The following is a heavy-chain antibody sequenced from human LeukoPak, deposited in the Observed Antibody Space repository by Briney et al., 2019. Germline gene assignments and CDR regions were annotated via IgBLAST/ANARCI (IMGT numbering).Heavy chain of an antibody. Sequence: PGGSLRLSCAASGFTFSRHWMTWVRQAPGKGLEWVANIKEDGSEQYYVDSIKGRFTISRDNAKNSLYLQMSSLRAEDTAVYYCARGMKGSYEGNPLDYWGQGTLVTVSS. CDR3: ARGMKGSYEGNPLDY. J-gene: IGHJ4*02. V-gene: IGHV3-7*01. CDR1: GFTFSRHW. D-gene: IGHD3-16*01. CDR2: IKEDGSEQ.